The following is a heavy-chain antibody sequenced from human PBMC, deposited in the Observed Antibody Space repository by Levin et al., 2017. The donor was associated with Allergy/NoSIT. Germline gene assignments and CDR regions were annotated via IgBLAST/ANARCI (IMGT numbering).Heavy chain of an antibody. CDR2: INHSGST. CDR3: ARGRGVATIPYYYYGMDV. CDR1: GGSFSGYY. J-gene: IGHJ6*02. V-gene: IGHV4-34*01. D-gene: IGHD5-12*01. Sequence: SQTLSLPCAVYGGSFSGYYWSWIRQPPGKGLEWIGEINHSGSTNYNPSLKSRVTISVDTSKNQFSLKLSSVTAADTAVYYCARGRGVATIPYYYYGMDVWGQGTTVTVSS.